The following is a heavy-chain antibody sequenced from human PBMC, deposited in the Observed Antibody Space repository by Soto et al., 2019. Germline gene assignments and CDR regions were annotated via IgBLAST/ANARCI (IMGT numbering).Heavy chain of an antibody. V-gene: IGHV1-3*01. J-gene: IGHJ4*02. D-gene: IGHD2-21*02. CDR3: ARRIVVVTALDY. Sequence: ASVRVSCKASGYTFPSYAMHWVRQAPGQRLEWMGWINAGNGNTKYSQKFQGRVTITRDTSASTAYMELSSLRPEDTSVYYCARRIVVVTALDYWGQGTLVTVSS. CDR2: INAGNGNT. CDR1: GYTFPSYA.